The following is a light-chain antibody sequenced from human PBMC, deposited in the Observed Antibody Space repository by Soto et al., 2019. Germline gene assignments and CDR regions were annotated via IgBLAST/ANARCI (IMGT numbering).Light chain of an antibody. CDR1: QSVSSN. CDR3: QQYNNWPPLT. Sequence: EIVMTQSPATMSVSPGERATLSCRASQSVSSNLAWYQQKPGQAPRLLIYGASTRATGIPARFSGSGSGTDLNLTISSLQSEDFAVYYCQQYNNWPPLTFGGGTKVEIK. CDR2: GAS. J-gene: IGKJ4*01. V-gene: IGKV3-15*01.